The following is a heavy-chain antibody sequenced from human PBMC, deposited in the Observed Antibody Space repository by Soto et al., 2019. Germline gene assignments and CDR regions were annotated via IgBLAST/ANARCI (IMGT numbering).Heavy chain of an antibody. D-gene: IGHD2-2*01. V-gene: IGHV3-15*01. CDR2: IKKKTDGGTT. J-gene: IGHJ5*02. CDR3: VRDGHCITTSCYGNWFDP. CDR1: GFTFSDAW. Sequence: GGSLRLSCAASGFTFSDAWMSWVRQAPGKGLEWVGLIKKKTDGGTTDYAAPVKGRFTISRDDSKNTVYLQMSSLKTEDTAVYYCVRDGHCITTSCYGNWFDPWGQGTLVTVPS.